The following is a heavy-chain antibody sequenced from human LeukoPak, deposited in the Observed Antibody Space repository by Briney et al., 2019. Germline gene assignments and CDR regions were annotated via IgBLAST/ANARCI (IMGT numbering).Heavy chain of an antibody. CDR3: ARRRSRGACFDP. CDR2: INHSGST. V-gene: IGHV4-34*01. CDR1: GGSFSGYY. Sequence: PSETLSLTCAVYGGSFSGYYWSWIRQPPGKGLEWIGEINHSGSTNYNPSLKSRVTISVDTSKNQFSLKLSSVTAADTAVYYSARRRSRGACFDPWGQGTLVTVSS. D-gene: IGHD3-10*01. J-gene: IGHJ5*02.